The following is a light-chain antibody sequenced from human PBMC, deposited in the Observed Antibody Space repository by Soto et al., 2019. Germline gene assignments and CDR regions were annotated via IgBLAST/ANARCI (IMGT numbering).Light chain of an antibody. V-gene: IGKV3-15*01. J-gene: IGKJ4*01. CDR1: QSVSSN. CDR3: QQRSNWPPLLT. CDR2: GAS. Sequence: GMSQSPSTLSVSPGERATLSCRASQSVSSNLAWYQLKPGQAPRLLIYGASTRATGIPARFSGSGSGTDFTLTISSLEPEDFAVYYCQQRSNWPPLLTFGGGTKVDIK.